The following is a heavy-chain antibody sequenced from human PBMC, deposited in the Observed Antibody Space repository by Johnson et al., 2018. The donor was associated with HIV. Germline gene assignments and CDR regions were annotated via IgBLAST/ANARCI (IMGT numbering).Heavy chain of an antibody. CDR3: ARAPPLDYCSGSYTDSVDI. V-gene: IGHV3-NL1*01. CDR2: IYSGGST. CDR1: GFTFSSYG. J-gene: IGHJ3*02. D-gene: IGHD3-10*01. Sequence: QVQLVESGGGVVQPGGSMRLSCAASGFTFSSYGMHWVRQAPGKGLEWVSVIYSGGSTYYADSVKGRFTIYRDNSKNRLYLQMNSTSAEDTAVYYCARAPPLDYCSGSYTDSVDIWGQGTMVTVSS.